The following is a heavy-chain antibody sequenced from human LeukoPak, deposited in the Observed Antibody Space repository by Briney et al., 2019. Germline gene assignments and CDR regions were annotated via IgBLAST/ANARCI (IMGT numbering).Heavy chain of an antibody. CDR3: ATVTLGY. Sequence: GGSLRLSCAASGFTFSSYGMHWVRQAPGKGLEWVAVIWYNGSNKYYADSVKGRFTISRDNAKNTVYLQMNSLREEDTAVYYCATVTLGYWGQGTLVAVSS. J-gene: IGHJ4*02. V-gene: IGHV3-33*03. D-gene: IGHD4-17*01. CDR1: GFTFSSYG. CDR2: IWYNGSNK.